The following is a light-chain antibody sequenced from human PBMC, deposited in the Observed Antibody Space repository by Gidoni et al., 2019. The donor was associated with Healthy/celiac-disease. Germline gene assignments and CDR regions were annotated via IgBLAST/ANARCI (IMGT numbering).Light chain of an antibody. V-gene: IGKV3-15*01. CDR2: GAS. CDR1: QSVSSN. J-gene: IGKJ4*01. Sequence: EIVMTQSPATLSVSPGERATLSCRASQSVSSNLAWYQQKPGQAPRLLIYGASTRATGIPARFSGSVSGTEFTLTISSLQSEDFAVYSCQQYNNWPVTFGGGTKVEI. CDR3: QQYNNWPVT.